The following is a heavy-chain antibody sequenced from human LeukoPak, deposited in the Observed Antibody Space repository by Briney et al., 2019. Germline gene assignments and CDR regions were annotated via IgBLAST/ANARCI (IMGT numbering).Heavy chain of an antibody. CDR3: AREGYYDSSGYYRPYYFDY. CDR1: GDSASSNSAA. V-gene: IGHV6-1*01. J-gene: IGHJ4*02. CDR2: TYYRSKWYN. D-gene: IGHD3-22*01. Sequence: SQTLSLTCAISGDSASSNSAAWNWIRQSPSRGLEWLGRTYYRSKWYNDYAVSVKSRITINPDTSKNQFSLQLNSVTPEDTAVYYCAREGYYDSSGYYRPYYFDYWGQGTLVTVSS.